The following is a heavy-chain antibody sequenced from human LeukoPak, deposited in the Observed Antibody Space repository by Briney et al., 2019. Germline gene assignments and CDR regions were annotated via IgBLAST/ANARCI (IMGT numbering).Heavy chain of an antibody. CDR1: GFTFSSYG. CDR3: ARDHLWFGYRDYFDY. CDR2: IRYDGSNK. J-gene: IGHJ4*02. D-gene: IGHD3-10*01. Sequence: GGSLRLSCAASGFTFSSYGMHWVRQAPGKGLEWVAFIRYDGSNKYYADSVKGRFTISRDNSKNTLYLQMNSLRAEDTAVYYCARDHLWFGYRDYFDYWGQGTLVTVSS. V-gene: IGHV3-30*02.